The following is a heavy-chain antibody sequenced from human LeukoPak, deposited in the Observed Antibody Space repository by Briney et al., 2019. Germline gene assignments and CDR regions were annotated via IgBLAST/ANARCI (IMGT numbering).Heavy chain of an antibody. D-gene: IGHD3-16*02. CDR3: AREESDDYVWGSYRYNQGPFDY. V-gene: IGHV1-18*01. Sequence: ASVKVSCKASGYTFTSYRISWVRQAPGQGVEWMGWISAYNGNTNYAQKLQGRVTMTTDTSTSTAYMELRSLRSDDTAVYYCAREESDDYVWGSYRYNQGPFDYWGQGTLVTVSS. J-gene: IGHJ4*02. CDR1: GYTFTSYR. CDR2: ISAYNGNT.